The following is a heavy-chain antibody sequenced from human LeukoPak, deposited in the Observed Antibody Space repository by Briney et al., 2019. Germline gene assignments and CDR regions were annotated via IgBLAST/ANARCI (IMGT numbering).Heavy chain of an antibody. CDR2: IWYDGSNK. CDR3: ARDLHGQAYYYYYGMDV. CDR1: GFTFSSYG. Sequence: PGGSLRLSCAASGFTFSSYGMHWVRQAPGKGLEWVAVIWYDGSNKYYADSVKGRFTISRDNSKNTLYLQMNSLRAEDTAVYYCARDLHGQAYYYYYGMDVWGQGTTVTVSS. V-gene: IGHV3-33*01. J-gene: IGHJ6*02.